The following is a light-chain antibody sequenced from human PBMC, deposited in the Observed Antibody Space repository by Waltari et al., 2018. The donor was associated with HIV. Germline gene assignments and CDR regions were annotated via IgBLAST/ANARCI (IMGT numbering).Light chain of an antibody. J-gene: IGLJ3*02. Sequence: QSVLTQPPSASGTPGQRVTISCSGSSSNIATNTVNWYQQLPGTAPKLLIYTNNPRPSVVPARFSGSKSGTSASLAISGLQSDDDADYYCATWDDSLNGWVFGGGTRLTVL. CDR2: TNN. CDR1: SSNIATNT. CDR3: ATWDDSLNGWV. V-gene: IGLV1-44*01.